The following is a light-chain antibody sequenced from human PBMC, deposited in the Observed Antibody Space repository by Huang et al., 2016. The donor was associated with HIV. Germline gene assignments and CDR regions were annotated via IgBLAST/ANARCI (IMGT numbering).Light chain of an antibody. J-gene: IGKJ2*01. CDR1: QNINRY. V-gene: IGKV1-39*01. Sequence: DIQITQSPSSLSASVGDRVIITCRASQNINRYLNWYQQQPGKAPKLLISGASKLQSGVPSSFSGSGSGTHFTLTMSSLQPEDSATYYCQQSVRTPRTFGQGTKLEI. CDR3: QQSVRTPRT. CDR2: GAS.